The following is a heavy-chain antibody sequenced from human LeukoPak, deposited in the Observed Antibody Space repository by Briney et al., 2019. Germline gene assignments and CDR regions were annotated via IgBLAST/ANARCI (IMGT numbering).Heavy chain of an antibody. CDR1: GGTFSSYA. Sequence: GASVKVSCKASGGTFSSYAISWVRQAPGQGLEWMGGIIPIFGTANYAQKFQGRVTITADKSTSTAYMELGSLRSDDTAVYYCARLNYYGSGSYRGGKGAYYYYMDVWGKGTTVTISS. V-gene: IGHV1-69*06. CDR2: IIPIFGTA. D-gene: IGHD3-10*01. CDR3: ARLNYYGSGSYRGGKGAYYYYMDV. J-gene: IGHJ6*03.